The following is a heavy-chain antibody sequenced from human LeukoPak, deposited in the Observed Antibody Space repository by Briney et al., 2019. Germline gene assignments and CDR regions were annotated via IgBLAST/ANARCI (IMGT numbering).Heavy chain of an antibody. V-gene: IGHV4-38-2*02. CDR1: GYSISSGYY. J-gene: IGHJ4*02. Sequence: SETLSLTCAVSGYSISSGYYWGWIRQPPGKGLEWIGSIYHSGSTYYNPSLKSRVTMSVDTSKNQFSLKLSSVTAADTAVYYCAREEYSSSLFYFDYWGQGTLVTVSS. D-gene: IGHD6-6*01. CDR2: IYHSGST. CDR3: AREEYSSSLFYFDY.